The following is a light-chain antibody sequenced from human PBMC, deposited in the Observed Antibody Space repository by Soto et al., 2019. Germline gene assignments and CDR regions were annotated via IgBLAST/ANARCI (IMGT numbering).Light chain of an antibody. CDR3: QTWGTDFYVV. J-gene: IGLJ2*01. CDR1: SGHSSYA. Sequence: QLVLTQSPSASASLGASVKLTCTLSSGHSSYAIAWHQQQPEKGPRYLMKLNSDGGHNKGDGIPDRFSGSSSGAERYLTISILLSEDEADYYWQTWGTDFYVVVGGGTKLTVL. V-gene: IGLV4-69*01. CDR2: LNSDGGH.